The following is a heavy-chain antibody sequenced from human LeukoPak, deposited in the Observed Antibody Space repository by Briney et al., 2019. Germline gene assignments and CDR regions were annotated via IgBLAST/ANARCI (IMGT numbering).Heavy chain of an antibody. CDR3: ARADYDILTGYYRNYGMDV. Sequence: ASVKVSCKASGYTFTSYAMNWVRQAPGQGLEWMGWINTNTGNPTYAQGFTGRFVFSLDTSVSTAYLQISSLKAEDTAVYYCARADYDILTGYYRNYGMDVWGQGTTVTVSS. CDR2: INTNTGNP. J-gene: IGHJ6*02. D-gene: IGHD3-9*01. V-gene: IGHV7-4-1*02. CDR1: GYTFTSYA.